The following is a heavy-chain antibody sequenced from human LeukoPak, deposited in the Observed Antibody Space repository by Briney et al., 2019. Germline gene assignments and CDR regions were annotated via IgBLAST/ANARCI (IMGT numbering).Heavy chain of an antibody. CDR1: GFTFGDYA. V-gene: IGHV3-49*04. CDR3: TRLITIFGVDPDYFDY. Sequence: GGSLRLSCTASGFTFGDYAMSWVRQAPGKGLEWVGFIRNKAYGGTTEYAASVKGRFTISRDDSKSIAYLQMNSLKTEDTAVYYCTRLITIFGVDPDYFDYWGQGTLVTVSS. D-gene: IGHD3-3*01. CDR2: IRNKAYGGTT. J-gene: IGHJ4*02.